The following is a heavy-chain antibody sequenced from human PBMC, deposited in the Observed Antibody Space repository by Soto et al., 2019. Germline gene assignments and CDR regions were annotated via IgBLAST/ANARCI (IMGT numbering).Heavy chain of an antibody. D-gene: IGHD3-16*01. J-gene: IGHJ6*03. CDR2: ISAYNVHT. Sequence: ASVKVSCKASGYTFTGYYMHWVRQAPGQGLEWMGWISAYNVHTNYAQKFQGRVTMTTDTSTSTAYMELRSLRSDDTAVYYCARDWDYYYMDVWGKGTTVTVSS. CDR1: GYTFTGYY. CDR3: ARDWDYYYMDV. V-gene: IGHV1-18*04.